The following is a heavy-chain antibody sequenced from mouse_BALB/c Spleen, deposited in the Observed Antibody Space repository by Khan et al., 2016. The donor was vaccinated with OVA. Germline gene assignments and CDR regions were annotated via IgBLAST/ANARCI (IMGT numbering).Heavy chain of an antibody. Sequence: VQLVESGPGLVAPSQSLSITCTVSGFSLTGYGVNWVRQPPGKGLEWLGMIWGDGSTDYNSALKSRLSISKDNSKSQDYYKMNSLQTDDTARYYCASAYYANYSEAMDYWGQGTSVTVSS. CDR1: GFSLTGYG. CDR3: ASAYYANYSEAMDY. V-gene: IGHV2-6-7*01. CDR2: IWGDGST. J-gene: IGHJ4*01. D-gene: IGHD2-10*01.